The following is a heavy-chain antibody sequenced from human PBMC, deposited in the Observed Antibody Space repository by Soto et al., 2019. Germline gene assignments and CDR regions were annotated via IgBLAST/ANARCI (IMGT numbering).Heavy chain of an antibody. CDR1: GGSISSGGYY. V-gene: IGHV4-31*03. D-gene: IGHD3-10*01. CDR2: IYYSGST. CDR3: ARGTGYYYGSGSYYRALGFDY. J-gene: IGHJ4*02. Sequence: QVQLQESGPGLVKPSQTLSLTCTVSGGSISSGGYYWSWIRQHPGKGLEWIGYIYYSGSTYYNPSLKSRVTIPVDTSKNQFSLKLSSVTAADTAVYYCARGTGYYYGSGSYYRALGFDYWGQGTLVTVSS.